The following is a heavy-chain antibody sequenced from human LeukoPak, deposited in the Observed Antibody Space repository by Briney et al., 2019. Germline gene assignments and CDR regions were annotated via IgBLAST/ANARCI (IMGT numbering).Heavy chain of an antibody. CDR1: GGYITTYY. D-gene: IGHD2-2*01. Sequence: SETLSLSCTVSGGYITTYYWSWIRQPPGKGLEWIGEINHSGSTNYNPSLKSRVTISVDTSKNQFSLKLSSVTAADTAVYYCARRNVCSSTSCYSYYYYGMDVWGQGTTVTVSS. CDR3: ARRNVCSSTSCYSYYYYGMDV. CDR2: INHSGST. V-gene: IGHV4-34*01. J-gene: IGHJ6*02.